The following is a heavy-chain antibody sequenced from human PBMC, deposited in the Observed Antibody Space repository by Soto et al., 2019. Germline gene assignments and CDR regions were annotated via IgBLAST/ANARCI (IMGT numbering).Heavy chain of an antibody. CDR3: ARDRGYSSSSFEY. Sequence: SETLSLTCTVSGGSISSSSYYWGWIRQPPGKGLEWIGSIYYSGSTYYNPSLKSRVTISVDTSKNQFSLKLSSVTAADTAVYYCARDRGYSSSSFEYWGQGTQVTVS. D-gene: IGHD6-13*01. J-gene: IGHJ4*02. CDR1: GGSISSSSYY. V-gene: IGHV4-39*02. CDR2: IYYSGST.